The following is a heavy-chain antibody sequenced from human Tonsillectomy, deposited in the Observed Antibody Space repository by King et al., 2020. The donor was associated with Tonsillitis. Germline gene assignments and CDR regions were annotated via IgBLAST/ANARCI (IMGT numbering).Heavy chain of an antibody. CDR1: GGSFSGYY. CDR2: INHSGST. J-gene: IGHJ5*02. CDR3: GRGRGVPAGSSLRWFDP. V-gene: IGHV4-34*01. Sequence: VQLQQWGAGLLKPSETLSLTCGVYGGSFSGYYWSWIRQPPGKGLEWIGEINHSGSTNYNPSLKSRVTLSVDTSKNQFSLKLSSVTAADTAVYYCGRGRGVPAGSSLRWFDPWGQGTLVTVSS. D-gene: IGHD3-10*01.